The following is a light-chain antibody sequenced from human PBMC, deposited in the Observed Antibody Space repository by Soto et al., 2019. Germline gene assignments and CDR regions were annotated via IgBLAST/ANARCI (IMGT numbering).Light chain of an antibody. Sequence: EVVITQSPATLSVSPGERATLSCRASESVSSNLAWYQQRPGQAPRLVIYGASTRATGIPARFSGGGSGTEFTLTISSLQSEDFAVYYCQQYNSWPPITFGQGTRLEIK. CDR2: GAS. CDR3: QQYNSWPPIT. J-gene: IGKJ5*01. CDR1: ESVSSN. V-gene: IGKV3-15*01.